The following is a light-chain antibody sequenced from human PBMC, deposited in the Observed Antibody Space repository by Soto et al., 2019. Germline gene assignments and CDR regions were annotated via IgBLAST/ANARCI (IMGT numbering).Light chain of an antibody. Sequence: EIVMTHSPATLSVSPGEIATLSCRASQSVSSSYLAWYQQKPGQAPRLLIYGASSRATGIPDRFSGSGSGTDFTLTISRLEPEDFAVYDCQQYGSSWTFGQGTKVDIK. CDR2: GAS. CDR3: QQYGSSWT. CDR1: QSVSSSY. J-gene: IGKJ1*01. V-gene: IGKV3-20*01.